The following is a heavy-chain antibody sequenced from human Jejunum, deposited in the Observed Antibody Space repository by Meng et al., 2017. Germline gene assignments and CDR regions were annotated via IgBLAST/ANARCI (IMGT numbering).Heavy chain of an antibody. V-gene: IGHV1-18*01. CDR3: ARDFLAGGEDFDY. Sequence: QVHLVQSGAEVKKPVASVKVSCKASGYTFSNYGINWVRQAPGQGLEWMGWISSYNGKTNYVQSLQGRVTMTTDTSTSTAYMELRSLRSDDTAIYYCARDFLAGGEDFDYWGQGTLVTVSS. CDR1: GYTFSNYG. D-gene: IGHD2-21*01. J-gene: IGHJ4*02. CDR2: ISSYNGKT.